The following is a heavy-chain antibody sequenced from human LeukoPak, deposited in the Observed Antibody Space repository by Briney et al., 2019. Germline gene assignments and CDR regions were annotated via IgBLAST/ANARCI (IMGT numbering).Heavy chain of an antibody. J-gene: IGHJ4*02. D-gene: IGHD1-26*01. CDR3: AKDIGSGSYPVGIYFDY. V-gene: IGHV3-9*01. CDR2: ISWNSGNV. Sequence: PGGSLRLSCAASGFTFGDYAMHWVRHGPGKGLEWVSGISWNSGNVGYADSVKGRFTISRDNAKNSLYLQMNSLRAEDTALYYCAKDIGSGSYPVGIYFDYWGQGILVTVSS. CDR1: GFTFGDYA.